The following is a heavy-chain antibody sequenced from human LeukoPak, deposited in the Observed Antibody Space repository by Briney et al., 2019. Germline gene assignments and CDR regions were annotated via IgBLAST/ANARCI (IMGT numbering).Heavy chain of an antibody. CDR1: GGSISSGGYY. D-gene: IGHD1-1*01. J-gene: IGHJ6*03. CDR3: ARDLRANLGYYYYMDV. Sequence: PSQTLSLTCTVSGGSISSGGYYWSWIRQPPGKGLEWIGYIYHSGSTYYNPSPKSRVTISVDRSKNQFSLKLSSVTAADTAVYYCARDLRANLGYYYYMDVWGKGTTVTVSS. CDR2: IYHSGST. V-gene: IGHV4-30-2*01.